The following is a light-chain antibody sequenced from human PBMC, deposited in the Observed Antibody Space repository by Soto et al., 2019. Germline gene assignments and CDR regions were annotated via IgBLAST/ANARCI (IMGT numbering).Light chain of an antibody. CDR1: QSVGTY. CDR2: DAS. CDR3: QQRSNWPPA. V-gene: IGKV3-11*01. J-gene: IGKJ1*01. Sequence: EIVMTQSPAILSFSPGERATLSCRASQSVGTYLAWYQQKPGQAPRLLIYDASNRATGIPARFSGSGSGTDFTLTISSLEPEDFAVYYCQQRSNWPPAFGQGTKVDI.